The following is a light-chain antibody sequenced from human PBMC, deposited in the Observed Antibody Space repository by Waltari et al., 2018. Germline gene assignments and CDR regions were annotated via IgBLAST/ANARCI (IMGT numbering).Light chain of an antibody. CDR3: QSVDSTGSYVV. CDR1: ALPKRY. V-gene: IGLV3-25*03. Sequence: SDDLTHPPSVSVSPGQTARITCSGDALPKRYAYWYQQKPGPAPVLMICKDSERPSGIPERFSGSSSGTMGTLTISGVQAEDEADYYCQSVDSTGSYVVFGGGTKLTVL. J-gene: IGLJ2*01. CDR2: KDS.